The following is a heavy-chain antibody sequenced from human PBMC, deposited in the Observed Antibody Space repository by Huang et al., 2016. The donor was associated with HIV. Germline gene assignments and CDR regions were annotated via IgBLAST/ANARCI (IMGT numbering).Heavy chain of an antibody. Sequence: QVQLVQSGAEVKNPGASVRVSCKASGYTFTDSNIHWVRQAPGQGLEGRGWINPKRGGTIYAQRFQGRITMTRDTTISTVHMDLRRIQSDDTAVYFCARDWSFGSSTSPADWGQGTLVTVSS. J-gene: IGHJ4*02. CDR3: ARDWSFGSSTSPAD. CDR1: GYTFTDSN. D-gene: IGHD6-6*01. V-gene: IGHV1-2*02. CDR2: INPKRGGT.